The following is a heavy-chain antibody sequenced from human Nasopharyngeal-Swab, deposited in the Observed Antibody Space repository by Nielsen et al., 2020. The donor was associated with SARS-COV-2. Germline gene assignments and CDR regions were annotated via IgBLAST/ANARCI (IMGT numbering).Heavy chain of an antibody. CDR2: IRSIRDNYQT. J-gene: IGHJ5*02. CDR1: GVTFSVCN. CDR3: KGGDSGGFGS. Sequence: GESLKISCAVSGVTFSVCNIHWVRQASGKGLEWIARIRSIRDNYQTAYAASVEGRFTISRDDSDNMAYLQMNSLKIEDTAVYYCKGGDSGGFGSWGQGTLVTVSS. D-gene: IGHD2-21*02. V-gene: IGHV3-73*01.